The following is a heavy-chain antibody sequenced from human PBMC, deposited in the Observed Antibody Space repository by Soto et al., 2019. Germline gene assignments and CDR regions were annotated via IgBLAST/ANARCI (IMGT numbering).Heavy chain of an antibody. J-gene: IGHJ3*02. CDR2: IRQDGRVK. V-gene: IGHV3-7*01. CDR1: GFTVSINY. CDR3: ARDFSPAGAFDS. Sequence: PWGSLRLSCSASGFTVSINYTRWFRQVQGKRWEWVASIRQDGRVKCWGDSVKGRITISRNTAKSSLYLQMNSLRAEDAAVYYCARDFSPAGAFDSWGQGTMVTVAS.